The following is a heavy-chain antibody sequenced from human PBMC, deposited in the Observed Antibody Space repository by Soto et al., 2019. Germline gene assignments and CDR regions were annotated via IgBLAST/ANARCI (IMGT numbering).Heavy chain of an antibody. Sequence: EVQLVESGGGLVQPGGPLRLPCAPSGFPFNPFWMPWARQAPGKGREGVANKKKDGSETYYVDFVRGRFTTSRDNAKNSXXLQMNSLRAEDTAVYYCARDPPYGSGTSQNYGMDVWGQGTTVTVSS. CDR2: KKKDGSET. D-gene: IGHD3-10*01. CDR3: ARDPPYGSGTSQNYGMDV. CDR1: GFPFNPFW. J-gene: IGHJ6*02. V-gene: IGHV3-7*04.